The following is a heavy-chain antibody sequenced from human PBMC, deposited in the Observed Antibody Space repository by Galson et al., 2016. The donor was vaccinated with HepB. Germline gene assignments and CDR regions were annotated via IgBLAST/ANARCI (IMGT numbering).Heavy chain of an antibody. J-gene: IGHJ4*02. CDR1: GFTFSSYA. V-gene: IGHV3-23*01. CDR2: ISGSGGST. D-gene: IGHD6-19*01. Sequence: SLRLSCAASGFTFSSYAMSWVRQAPGKGLEWVSGISGSGGSTYYADSVKGRFTISRDNSKNTLYLQMNSLRAEDTAVYYCATAYSSGWYFAYWGQGTLVTVSS. CDR3: ATAYSSGWYFAY.